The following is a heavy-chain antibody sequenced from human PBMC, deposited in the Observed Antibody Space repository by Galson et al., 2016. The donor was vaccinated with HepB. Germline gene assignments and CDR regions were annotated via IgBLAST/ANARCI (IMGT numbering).Heavy chain of an antibody. V-gene: IGHV1-46*01. CDR2: INPTGSST. CDR3: ARSPQWLEHFDY. J-gene: IGHJ4*02. CDR1: GYTFTNYY. Sequence: SVKVSCKASGYTFTNYYMHWVRQAPGQGLQWMGIINPTGSSTSYAQKFQGRVTLTRDTSTSTVYMELSSLRSEDTAVYYCARSPQWLEHFDYWGQGTLVTVCS. D-gene: IGHD6-19*01.